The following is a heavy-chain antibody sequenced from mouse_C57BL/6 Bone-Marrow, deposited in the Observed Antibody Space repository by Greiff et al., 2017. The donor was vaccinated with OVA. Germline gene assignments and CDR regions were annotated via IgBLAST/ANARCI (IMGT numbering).Heavy chain of an antibody. CDR2: IYPGSGNT. Sequence: VKVVESGAELVRPGASVKLSCKASGYTFTDYYINWVKQRPGQGLEWIARIYPGSGNTYYNEKFKGKATLTAEKSSSTAYMQLSRLTSEDSAVYFGAREREIYYGNYGWFAYWGQGTLVTVSA. CDR3: AREREIYYGNYGWFAY. CDR1: GYTFTDYY. V-gene: IGHV1-76*01. D-gene: IGHD2-1*01. J-gene: IGHJ3*01.